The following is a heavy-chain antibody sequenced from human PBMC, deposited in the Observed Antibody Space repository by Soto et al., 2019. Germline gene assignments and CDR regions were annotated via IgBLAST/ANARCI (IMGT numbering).Heavy chain of an antibody. D-gene: IGHD3-10*02. V-gene: IGHV6-1*01. CDR3: ARCSGSFYTPPDY. CDR1: GDSVSSNSTA. Sequence: QVQLQQSGPGLVKPSQTLSLTCAISGDSVSSNSTAWHWIRQSPSRGLEWLGRTYYRSNWYNHYALSVKSLISINPATSTNQFSLQLNFVTPEATAVYYFARCSGSFYTPPDYWGQGTLVTVSS. J-gene: IGHJ4*02. CDR2: TYYRSNWYN.